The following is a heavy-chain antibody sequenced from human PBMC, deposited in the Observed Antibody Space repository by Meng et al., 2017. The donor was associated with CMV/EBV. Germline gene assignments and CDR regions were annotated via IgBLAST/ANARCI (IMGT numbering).Heavy chain of an antibody. CDR3: AKGRGGAGTSYFDS. Sequence: GGSLRLSCAASGFTFSSYAMHWVRQAPGKGLEWVAVISYDGSNKYYADSVKGRFTISRDNSNNTLYVQMNSLTVEDTAVYYCAKGRGGAGTSYFDSWGQGTLVTVSS. V-gene: IGHV3-30*04. J-gene: IGHJ4*02. CDR1: GFTFSSYA. D-gene: IGHD3-10*01. CDR2: ISYDGSNK.